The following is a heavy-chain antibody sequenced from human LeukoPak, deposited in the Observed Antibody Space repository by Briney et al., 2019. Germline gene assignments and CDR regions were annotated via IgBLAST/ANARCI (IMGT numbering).Heavy chain of an antibody. CDR3: ARGATREDAFDI. V-gene: IGHV1-69*01. CDR1: GGTFSSYA. D-gene: IGHD5-12*01. Sequence: SVKVCWKASGGTFSSYAISWVRQAPGQGLEWMGGIIPIFGTANYAQKFQGRVTITADESTSTAYMELSSLRSEDTAVYYCARGATREDAFDIWGQGTMVTVSS. CDR2: IIPIFGTA. J-gene: IGHJ3*02.